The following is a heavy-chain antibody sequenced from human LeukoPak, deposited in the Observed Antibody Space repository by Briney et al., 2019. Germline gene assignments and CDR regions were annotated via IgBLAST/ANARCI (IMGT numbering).Heavy chain of an antibody. D-gene: IGHD3-22*01. Sequence: GGSLRLSCAASGFTFSSYSMNWVRQAPGKGLEWVSSISSSSSYIYYADSVKGRFTISRDNAKNSLYLQMNSLRAEDTAVYYCAREWAYYYDSSGYGTFDYWGQGTLVTVSS. CDR2: ISSSSSYI. J-gene: IGHJ4*02. CDR1: GFTFSSYS. CDR3: AREWAYYYDSSGYGTFDY. V-gene: IGHV3-21*01.